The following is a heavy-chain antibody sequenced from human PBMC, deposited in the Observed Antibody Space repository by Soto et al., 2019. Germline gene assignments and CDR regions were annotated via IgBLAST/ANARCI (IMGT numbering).Heavy chain of an antibody. CDR1: GFTFSSYW. CDR2: IKQDGSEK. D-gene: IGHD3-3*01. V-gene: IGHV3-7*05. Sequence: GGSLRLSCAASGFTFSSYWMSWVRQAPGKGLEWVANIKQDGSEKYYVDSVKGRFTISRDNAKNSLYLQMNSLRAEDTAVYYCARFYLRFLEWFPDAFDIWGQGTMVTVSS. J-gene: IGHJ3*02. CDR3: ARFYLRFLEWFPDAFDI.